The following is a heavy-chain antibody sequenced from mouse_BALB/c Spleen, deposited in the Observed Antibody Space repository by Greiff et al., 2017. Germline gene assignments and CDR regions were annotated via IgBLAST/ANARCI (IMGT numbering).Heavy chain of an antibody. D-gene: IGHD2-14*01. CDR3: AREDYYRYDGFDY. Sequence: QVQLKESGPELVKPGASVRISCKASGYTFTSYYIHWVKQRPGQGLEWIGWIYPGNVNTKYNEKFKGKATLTADKSSSTAYMQLSSLTSEDSAVYFCAREDYYRYDGFDYWGQGTTLTVSS. V-gene: IGHV1S56*01. J-gene: IGHJ2*01. CDR2: IYPGNVNT. CDR1: GYTFTSYY.